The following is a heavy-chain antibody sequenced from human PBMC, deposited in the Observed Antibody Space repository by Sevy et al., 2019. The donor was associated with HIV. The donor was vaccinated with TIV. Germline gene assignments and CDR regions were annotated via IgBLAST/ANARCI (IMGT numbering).Heavy chain of an antibody. V-gene: IGHV1-2*02. CDR1: GYTFTGYY. D-gene: IGHD6-13*01. CDR3: AKDRWGIAAAGTGVFDY. Sequence: ASVNVSCKASGYTFTGYYMHWVRQAPGQGLEWMGWINPNSGGTDYAQKFQGRVTMTRDTSISIAYMELSRLRSDDTAVYFCAKDRWGIAAAGTGVFDYWGQGALVTVSS. CDR2: INPNSGGT. J-gene: IGHJ4*02.